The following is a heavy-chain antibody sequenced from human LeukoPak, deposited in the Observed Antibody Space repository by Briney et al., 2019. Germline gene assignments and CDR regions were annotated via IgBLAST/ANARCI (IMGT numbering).Heavy chain of an antibody. CDR1: GGSISSGGYY. CDR3: ATDRARGGDSFDY. D-gene: IGHD3-10*01. CDR2: IYYSGST. Sequence: PSETLSLTCTVSGGSISSGGYYWSWIRQHPGKGLEWIGYIYYSGSTYYNPSLKSRVTISVDTSKNQLSLKLSSVTAADTAVYYCATDRARGGDSFDYWGQGTLVTVSS. V-gene: IGHV4-31*03. J-gene: IGHJ4*02.